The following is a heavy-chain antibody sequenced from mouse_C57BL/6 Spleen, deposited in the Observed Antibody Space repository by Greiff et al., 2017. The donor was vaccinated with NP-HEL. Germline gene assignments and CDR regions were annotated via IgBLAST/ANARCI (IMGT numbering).Heavy chain of an antibody. V-gene: IGHV1-53*01. Sequence: QVQLKQSGPELVKPGASVKLSCKASGYTFTSYWMHWVKQRPGQGLEWIGNINPSNGGTNYNEKFKSKATLTVDKSSSTAYMQLSSLTSEDSAVYYCARWGQLRLSFAYWGQGTLVTVSA. CDR1: GYTFTSYW. D-gene: IGHD3-2*02. CDR2: INPSNGGT. J-gene: IGHJ3*01. CDR3: ARWGQLRLSFAY.